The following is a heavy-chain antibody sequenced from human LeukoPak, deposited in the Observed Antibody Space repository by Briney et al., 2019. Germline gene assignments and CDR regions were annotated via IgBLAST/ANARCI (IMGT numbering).Heavy chain of an antibody. J-gene: IGHJ5*02. Sequence: PSETLSLTCTVSGGSISSYYWSWIRQPPGKGLEWIGYIYYSGSTNYNPSLKSRVTISVDTSKNQFSLKLSSVTAADTAVYYCARSRAFNSGAFDPWGQESLVTVSS. CDR3: ARSRAFNSGAFDP. CDR1: GGSISSYY. D-gene: IGHD1-26*01. V-gene: IGHV4-59*01. CDR2: IYYSGST.